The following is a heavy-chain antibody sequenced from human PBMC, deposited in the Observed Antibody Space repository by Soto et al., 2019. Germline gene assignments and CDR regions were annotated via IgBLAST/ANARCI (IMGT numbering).Heavy chain of an antibody. Sequence: EVQLVESGGGLVQPGGSLKLSCAASGFSFSGSAIHWVRQPFGKGLEWVGRIRSKTNSYATAYAASVKGRFTISRDDSKNTAYLQMNSLKTEDTAIYYCTRLGYDSSGPTTGDAFDIWGQGTMVTVSS. CDR2: IRSKTNSYAT. D-gene: IGHD3-22*01. J-gene: IGHJ3*02. V-gene: IGHV3-73*02. CDR1: GFSFSGSA. CDR3: TRLGYDSSGPTTGDAFDI.